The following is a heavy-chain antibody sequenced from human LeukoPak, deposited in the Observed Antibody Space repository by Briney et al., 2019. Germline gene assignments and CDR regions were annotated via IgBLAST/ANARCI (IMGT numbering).Heavy chain of an antibody. D-gene: IGHD3-10*01. CDR1: GGSISSYY. V-gene: IGHV4-59*08. CDR2: IYYSGST. CDR3: ARLSMVRGVIIGNDY. J-gene: IGHJ4*02. Sequence: SETLSLTCTVSGGSISSYYWSWIRQPPGKGLEWIGYIYYSGSTNYNPSLKSRVTISVDTSKNQFSLKLSSVTAADTAVYYCARLSMVRGVIIGNDYWGQGTLVTVSS.